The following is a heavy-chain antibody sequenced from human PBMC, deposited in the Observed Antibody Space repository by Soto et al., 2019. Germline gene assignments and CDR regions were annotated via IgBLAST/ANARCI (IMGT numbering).Heavy chain of an antibody. CDR1: GYTFTSYA. V-gene: IGHV1-3*01. CDR3: ARETAPSDV. J-gene: IGHJ6*02. Sequence: ASVKVSCKASGYTFTSYAMHWVRQAPGQRLERMGWINDGNGNTKYSQKFQGRVTITRDTSASTAYMELSSLRFEDTAVYYFARETAPSDVWGQGTTVTVSS. CDR2: INDGNGNT.